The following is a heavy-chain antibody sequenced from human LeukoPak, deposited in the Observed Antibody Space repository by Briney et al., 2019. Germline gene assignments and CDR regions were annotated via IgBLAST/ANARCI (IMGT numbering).Heavy chain of an antibody. CDR3: ARVSSELADY. J-gene: IGHJ4*02. CDR2: ISSSSSTI. V-gene: IGHV3-48*01. CDR1: GFTFSSYS. Sequence: GGSLRLSCAASGFTFSSYSMNWVRQAPGKGLEWVSYISSSSSTIYYADSVKGRFTISRDNAKNSLYLQMNSLRAEDTAVYYCARVSSELADYWGQGTLVTVSS. D-gene: IGHD1-26*01.